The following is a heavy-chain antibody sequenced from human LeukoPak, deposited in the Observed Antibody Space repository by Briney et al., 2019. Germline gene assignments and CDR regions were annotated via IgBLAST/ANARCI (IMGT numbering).Heavy chain of an antibody. Sequence: SETLSLTCTVSGGSISTYYWSWIRQPPGKGLEWIAYMYNSGSTNYNPSLKSRVTISIDTSKNQFSLKLSSLTAADTAIYYCARGIESYGDYGYWGQGILVTVSS. J-gene: IGHJ4*02. CDR1: GGSISTYY. CDR3: ARGIESYGDYGY. CDR2: MYNSGST. D-gene: IGHD4-17*01. V-gene: IGHV4-59*01.